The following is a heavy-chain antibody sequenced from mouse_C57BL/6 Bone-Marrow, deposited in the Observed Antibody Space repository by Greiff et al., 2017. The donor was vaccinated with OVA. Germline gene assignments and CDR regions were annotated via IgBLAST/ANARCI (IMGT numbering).Heavy chain of an antibody. Sequence: QVQLQQPGTELVKPGASVKLSCKASGYTFTSYWMHWVKQRPGQGLEWIGNINPRNGGTNYNEKFKSKATLTVDKSSSTAYMQLSSLTSDDSAVDYCARAGQATLAWFAYWGQGTLVTVSA. V-gene: IGHV1-53*01. CDR1: GYTFTSYW. CDR2: INPRNGGT. CDR3: ARAGQATLAWFAY. J-gene: IGHJ3*01. D-gene: IGHD3-2*02.